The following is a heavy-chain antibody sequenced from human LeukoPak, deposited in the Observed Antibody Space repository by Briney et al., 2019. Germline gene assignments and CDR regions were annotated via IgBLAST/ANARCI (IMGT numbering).Heavy chain of an antibody. CDR1: GFTFSSYA. J-gene: IGHJ4*02. Sequence: GGSLRLSCAASGFTFSSYAMSWVRQAPGKGLEWVSAISGSGGSTYYADSVKGRFTISRDNSKNTLYLQMNSLRAEDTAVYYCVHGWASYGSGSSEFFDYWGQGSLVTVSS. D-gene: IGHD3-10*01. CDR3: VHGWASYGSGSSEFFDY. V-gene: IGHV3-23*01. CDR2: ISGSGGST.